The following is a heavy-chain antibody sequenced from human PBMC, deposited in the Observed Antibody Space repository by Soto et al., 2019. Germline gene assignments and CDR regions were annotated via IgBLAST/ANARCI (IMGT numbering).Heavy chain of an antibody. V-gene: IGHV3-21*01. CDR3: AREGALRPISS. CDR1: GFTFSNYN. CDR2: ISGTGVYI. J-gene: IGHJ5*02. Sequence: GGSLRLSCVASGFTFSNYNMNWVRQAPGKGLEWVSHISGTGVYIHYADAVKGRFTISRDNAKSSVYLQMNSLRAEDTAVYYCAREGALRPISSWGQGALVTVS.